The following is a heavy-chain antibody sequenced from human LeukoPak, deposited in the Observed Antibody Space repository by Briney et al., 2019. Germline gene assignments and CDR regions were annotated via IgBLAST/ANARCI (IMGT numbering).Heavy chain of an antibody. J-gene: IGHJ4*02. Sequence: LEWIGYIYYSGSTYYNPSLKSRVTISVDTSKNQFSLKLSSVTAADTAVYYCAREGDYLFDYWGQGTLVTVSS. CDR3: AREGDYLFDY. D-gene: IGHD4-17*01. V-gene: IGHV4-31*02. CDR2: IYYSGST.